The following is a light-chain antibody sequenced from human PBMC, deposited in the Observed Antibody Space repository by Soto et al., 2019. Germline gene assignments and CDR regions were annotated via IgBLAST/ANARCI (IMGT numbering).Light chain of an antibody. CDR1: NSNIGTNT. Sequence: QSVLTQPPSASGTPGQRVTISCSGSNSNIGTNTVNWYQQLPGTAPKLLIYSNNQRPSGVPDRFSGSKSGTSASLAISGLQSEDEADYYCATWDDSLTVVVFGGGTKLTVL. CDR3: ATWDDSLTVVV. V-gene: IGLV1-44*01. J-gene: IGLJ2*01. CDR2: SNN.